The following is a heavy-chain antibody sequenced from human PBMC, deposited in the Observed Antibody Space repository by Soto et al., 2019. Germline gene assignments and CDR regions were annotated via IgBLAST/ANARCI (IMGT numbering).Heavy chain of an antibody. Sequence: GSSLSLSCAASGFTFSSYAMSCVRQAPGTGLEWVSATRGSGVSTDYADSVKGRFTISRDNSKNTLYVQMNRLRVEDTAVYYCARHTSDSSGYYYALFDYWAQGTLVTVSS. CDR3: ARHTSDSSGYYYALFDY. D-gene: IGHD3-22*01. CDR2: TRGSGVST. V-gene: IGHV3-23*01. CDR1: GFTFSSYA. J-gene: IGHJ4*02.